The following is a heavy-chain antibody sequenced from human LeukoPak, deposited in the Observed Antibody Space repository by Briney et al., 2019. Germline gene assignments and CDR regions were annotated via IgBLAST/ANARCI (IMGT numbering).Heavy chain of an antibody. J-gene: IGHJ4*02. Sequence: GASVKVSCKASGYTFTSYDINWVRQAPGQGLEWMGIINPSGGSTSYAQKFQGRVTMTRDTSTSTVYMELSSLRSEDTAVYYCARDLFSGSYHSDYWGQGTLVTVSS. V-gene: IGHV1-46*01. CDR1: GYTFTSYD. CDR2: INPSGGST. CDR3: ARDLFSGSYHSDY. D-gene: IGHD1-26*01.